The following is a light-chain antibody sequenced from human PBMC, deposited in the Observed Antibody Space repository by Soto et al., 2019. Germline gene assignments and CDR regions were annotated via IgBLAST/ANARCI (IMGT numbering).Light chain of an antibody. CDR1: QSVSSN. J-gene: IGKJ5*01. Sequence: EIVMTQSPATLSVSPGERATLSCRASQSVSSNLAWYQQKPGQAPRLLIYDASNRATGIPARFSGSGSGTDFTLTISSLEPEDFAVYYCQQRSIWITFGQGTRLEI. CDR2: DAS. CDR3: QQRSIWIT. V-gene: IGKV3-11*01.